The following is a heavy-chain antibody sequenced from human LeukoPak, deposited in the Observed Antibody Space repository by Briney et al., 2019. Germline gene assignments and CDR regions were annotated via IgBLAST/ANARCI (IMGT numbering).Heavy chain of an antibody. Sequence: GGSLRLSCTASGFTFKNFAMHWVRQAPGKGLAWVTLISPDGSLQNYADSVTGRFTISRDNSRNTLFLQMNSLRPEDTAVYYCARGSGYFDHWGQGTLVTVSS. CDR1: GFTFKNFA. CDR2: ISPDGSLQ. D-gene: IGHD3-3*01. V-gene: IGHV3-30*04. J-gene: IGHJ4*02. CDR3: ARGSGYFDH.